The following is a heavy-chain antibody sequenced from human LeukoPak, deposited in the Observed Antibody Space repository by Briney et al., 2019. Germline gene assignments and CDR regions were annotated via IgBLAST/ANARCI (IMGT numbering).Heavy chain of an antibody. J-gene: IGHJ1*01. Sequence: GGSLRLSCSASGFTFSSHRMNWVRQAPGKGLELVSSISRSSSSYIYDADSEKGRLTTPRDSARDTLYLQMNSLRVDGTAGYYCARLRGGNWGRGTLVTVSS. V-gene: IGHV3-21*01. CDR2: ISRSSSSYI. CDR3: ARLRGGN. CDR1: GFTFSSHR. D-gene: IGHD2/OR15-2a*01.